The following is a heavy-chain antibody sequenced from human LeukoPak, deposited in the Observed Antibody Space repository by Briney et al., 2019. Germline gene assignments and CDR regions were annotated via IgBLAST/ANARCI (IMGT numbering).Heavy chain of an antibody. Sequence: GGSLRLSCAASGFTFSSYAMSWVRQAPGKGLEWVSAISGSGGNTYYADSVKGRFTISRDNSRNTLYLQMNSLRAEDTAIYHCAKIWCSGGSCGYFDYWGQGTLVTVSS. CDR3: AKIWCSGGSCGYFDY. CDR1: GFTFSSYA. V-gene: IGHV3-23*01. CDR2: ISGSGGNT. J-gene: IGHJ4*02. D-gene: IGHD2-15*01.